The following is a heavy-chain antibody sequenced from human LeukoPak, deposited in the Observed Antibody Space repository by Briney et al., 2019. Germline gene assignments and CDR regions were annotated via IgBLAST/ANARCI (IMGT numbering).Heavy chain of an antibody. D-gene: IGHD1-26*01. J-gene: IGHJ5*02. V-gene: IGHV4-4*02. CDR2: IHYSGST. CDR1: GGSISSSNW. CDR3: ARLSGSYYLGFDP. Sequence: PSGTLSLTCAVSGGSISSSNWWSWIRQPPGKGLEWIGSIHYSGSTYYNPSLQSRVTISIDTSKNQFSLKLRFVTAADTAVYYCARLSGSYYLGFDPWGQGTLVTVSS.